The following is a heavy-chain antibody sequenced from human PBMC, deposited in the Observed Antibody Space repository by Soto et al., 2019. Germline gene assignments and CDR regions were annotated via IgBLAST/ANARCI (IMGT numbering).Heavy chain of an antibody. D-gene: IGHD5-12*01. Sequence: QVQLQQWGAGLLKPSETLSLNCAVTGGSLRGCYWSWIRLPPGKGLEWIGEVKDGGHTNYSPSLRGRVTISSDTSNHQFSLRLNSVTAADTGVYYCARGQEGVVATHWDQGSLVTVSS. CDR3: ARGQEGVVATH. J-gene: IGHJ4*02. CDR2: VKDGGHT. V-gene: IGHV4-34*01. CDR1: GGSLRGCY.